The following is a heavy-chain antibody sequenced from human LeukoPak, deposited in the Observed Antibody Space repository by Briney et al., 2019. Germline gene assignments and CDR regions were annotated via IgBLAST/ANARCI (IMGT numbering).Heavy chain of an antibody. CDR3: ARETMVRGVIRPGNYYYYYMDV. Sequence: PSETLSLTCTVSGGSISSYYWSWIRQAPGKALEWIGSIYYSGSTYYNPSLKSRVTMSVDTSKNQFSLKLSSVTAADTAMYYCARETMVRGVIRPGNYYYYYMDVWGKGTTVTISS. J-gene: IGHJ6*03. CDR1: GGSISSYY. D-gene: IGHD3-10*01. V-gene: IGHV4-59*12. CDR2: IYYSGST.